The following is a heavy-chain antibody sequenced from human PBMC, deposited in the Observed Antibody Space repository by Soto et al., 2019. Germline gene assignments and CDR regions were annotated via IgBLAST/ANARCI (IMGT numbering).Heavy chain of an antibody. CDR3: ARGGAARPYPQVNWFDP. V-gene: IGHV3-33*01. CDR1: GFTFSSYG. D-gene: IGHD6-6*01. Sequence: QVQLVESGGGVVQPGRSLRLSCAASGFTFSSYGMHWVRQAPGKGLEWVAVIWYDGSNKYYADSVKGRFTISRDNSKNTLYLQMNSLRAEDTAVYYCARGGAARPYPQVNWFDPWGQGTLVTVSS. CDR2: IWYDGSNK. J-gene: IGHJ5*02.